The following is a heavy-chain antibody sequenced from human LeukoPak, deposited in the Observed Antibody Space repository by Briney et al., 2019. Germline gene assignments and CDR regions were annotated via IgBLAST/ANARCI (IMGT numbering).Heavy chain of an antibody. D-gene: IGHD2-15*01. V-gene: IGHV3-30*02. Sequence: GGSLRLSCAASGFTFSSYGMHWVRQAPGKGLEWQAFIRYDGSNKYYADSVKGRFTISRDNSKNTLYLQMNSLRAEDTAVYYCAKDYCSGGSCYYFDYWGQGTLVTVSS. CDR3: AKDYCSGGSCYYFDY. CDR2: IRYDGSNK. CDR1: GFTFSSYG. J-gene: IGHJ4*02.